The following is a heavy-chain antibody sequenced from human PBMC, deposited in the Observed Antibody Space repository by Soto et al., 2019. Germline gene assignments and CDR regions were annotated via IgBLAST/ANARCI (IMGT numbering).Heavy chain of an antibody. CDR3: ARGGEWFDP. CDR2: IYYSVST. CDR1: GGSISSYY. V-gene: IGHV4-59*01. D-gene: IGHD3-10*01. J-gene: IGHJ5*02. Sequence: SETLSLTCTVSGGSISSYYWSWIRQPPGKGLEWIGYIYYSVSTNYNPSLKSRVTISVDTSKNQFSLKLSSVTAADTAVYYCARGGEWFDPWGQGTLVTVSS.